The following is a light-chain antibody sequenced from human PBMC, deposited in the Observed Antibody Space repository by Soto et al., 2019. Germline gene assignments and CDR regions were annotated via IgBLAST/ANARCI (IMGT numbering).Light chain of an antibody. Sequence: QPVLTQSPSASASLGASVKLTCTLSSGHSSYAIAWHQQRPEKGPRYLMKVNSDGTHSKGDGIPDRFSGSSSGAERYLTISSLQSEDEADYHCQTWGTGIVVFGGGTKVTVL. CDR1: SGHSSYA. V-gene: IGLV4-69*01. CDR2: VNSDGTH. CDR3: QTWGTGIVV. J-gene: IGLJ2*01.